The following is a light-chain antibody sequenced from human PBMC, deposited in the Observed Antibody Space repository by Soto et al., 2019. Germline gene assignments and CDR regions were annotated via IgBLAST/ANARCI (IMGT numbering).Light chain of an antibody. CDR2: GAP. Sequence: EIMMTQSPAPLSVPPGERATLSCRASQSVSSSLAWYQQKPGQAPRLLIYGAPTRATGIPARFIGSGSGTEFTLTIHSLNSEDFAVYYCQQYNNWWTFGQGTKVDI. V-gene: IGKV3-15*01. CDR3: QQYNNWWT. J-gene: IGKJ1*01. CDR1: QSVSSS.